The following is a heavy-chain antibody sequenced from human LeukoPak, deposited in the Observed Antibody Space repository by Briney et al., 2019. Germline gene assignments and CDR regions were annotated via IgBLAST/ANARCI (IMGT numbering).Heavy chain of an antibody. CDR2: INHSGST. CDR3: ARARARRWFDP. V-gene: IGHV4-34*01. Sequence: SETLSLTCAVYGGSFSGYYWSWLRQPPGKGLEWIGEINHSGSTNYNPSLKSRVTISVDTSKNQFSLKLSSVTAADTAVYYCARARARRWFDPWGQGTLVTVSS. CDR1: GGSFSGYY. J-gene: IGHJ5*02.